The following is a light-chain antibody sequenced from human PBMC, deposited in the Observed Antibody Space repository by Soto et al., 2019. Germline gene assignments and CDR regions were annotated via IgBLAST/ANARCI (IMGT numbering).Light chain of an antibody. CDR1: QSVSGSY. CDR3: QQRHMWPIT. CDR2: GAS. Sequence: IVLTQSPGTLSLSPGERATLSCRASQSVSGSYLAWHQQKPGQAPRLLIYGASSRATGIPDRFTGSGSGTEFTLTINSLEPEDSAVYYCQQRHMWPITFGQGTRLEIK. V-gene: IGKV3D-20*02. J-gene: IGKJ5*01.